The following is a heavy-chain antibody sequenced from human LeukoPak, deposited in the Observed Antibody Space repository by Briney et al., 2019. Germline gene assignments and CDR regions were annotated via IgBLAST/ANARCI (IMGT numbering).Heavy chain of an antibody. Sequence: SETLSLTCTVSGGSISSSSYYWGWIRQPPGKGLEWIGSIYCSGSTYYNPSLKSRVTISVDTSKNQFSLKLSSVTAADTAVYYCARDPAVAGVGGGKQTLNSDYWGQGTLVTVSS. D-gene: IGHD6-19*01. V-gene: IGHV4-39*07. CDR2: IYCSGST. CDR3: ARDPAVAGVGGGKQTLNSDY. CDR1: GGSISSSSYY. J-gene: IGHJ4*02.